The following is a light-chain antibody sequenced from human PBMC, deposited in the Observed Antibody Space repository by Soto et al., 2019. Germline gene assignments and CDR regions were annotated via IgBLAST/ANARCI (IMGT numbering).Light chain of an antibody. CDR3: QTWGTGVV. CDR1: SGHSNYA. CDR2: LNSDGSH. Sequence: QLVLTQSPSASASLGASVKLTCTLSSGHSNYAIACHQQQPEKGPRYLMKLNSDGSHSKGDGIPDRFSGSSSGAERYLTISSLQSEDEADYYCQTWGTGVVFGGGTKLTVL. V-gene: IGLV4-69*01. J-gene: IGLJ2*01.